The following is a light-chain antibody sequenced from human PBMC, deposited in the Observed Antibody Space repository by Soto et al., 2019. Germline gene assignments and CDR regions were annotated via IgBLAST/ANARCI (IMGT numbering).Light chain of an antibody. CDR3: QQYNNLT. CDR1: QSVSSN. Sequence: DIVLTQTPGTLSLSPGERATLSCRASQSVSSNLAWYQQKPGQAPRLLIYGASTSATGIPARFSGSGSGTEFTLTISSLQSEDFAVYYCQQYNNLTFRQGTKVDI. CDR2: GAS. J-gene: IGKJ1*01. V-gene: IGKV3-15*01.